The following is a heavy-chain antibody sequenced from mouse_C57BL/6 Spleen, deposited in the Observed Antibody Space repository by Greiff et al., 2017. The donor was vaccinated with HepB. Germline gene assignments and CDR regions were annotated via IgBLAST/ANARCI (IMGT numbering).Heavy chain of an antibody. CDR1: GYTFTSYW. D-gene: IGHD1-1*01. Sequence: QVQLQQPGPELVKPGASVKLSCKASGYTFTSYWMHWVKQRPGQGLEWIGNINPSNGGTNYNEKFKSKATLTVDKSSSTAYMQLSSLTSEDSAVYYCARNYGSSPYWYFDVWGTGTTVTVSS. CDR2: INPSNGGT. J-gene: IGHJ1*03. V-gene: IGHV1-53*01. CDR3: ARNYGSSPYWYFDV.